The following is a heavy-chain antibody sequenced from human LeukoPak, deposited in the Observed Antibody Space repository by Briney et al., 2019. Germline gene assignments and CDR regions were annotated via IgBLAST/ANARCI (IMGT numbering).Heavy chain of an antibody. CDR3: ARIITIFGVVAPDAFDI. V-gene: IGHV4-30-2*01. Sequence: SETLSLTCAVSGGSISSGGYSWSWLRQPPGKGLEWIGYIYHSGSTYYNPSLKSRVTISVDRSKNQFSLKLSSVTAADTAVYYCARIITIFGVVAPDAFDIWGQGTMVTVSS. J-gene: IGHJ3*02. CDR2: IYHSGST. D-gene: IGHD3-3*01. CDR1: GGSISSGGYS.